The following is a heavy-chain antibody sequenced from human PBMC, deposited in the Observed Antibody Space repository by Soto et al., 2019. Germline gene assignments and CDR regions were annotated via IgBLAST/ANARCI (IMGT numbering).Heavy chain of an antibody. V-gene: IGHV3-49*03. CDR2: IRSKAYGGTT. CDR3: TRDNRPSIAVAGTWYYMDV. J-gene: IGHJ6*03. CDR1: GFTFGDYA. D-gene: IGHD6-19*01. Sequence: GGSLRLSCTASGFTFGDYAMSWFRQAPGKGLEWVGFIRSKAYGGTTEYAASVKGRFTISRDDSKSIAYLQMNSLKTEDTAVYYCTRDNRPSIAVAGTWYYMDVWGKGTTVTVSS.